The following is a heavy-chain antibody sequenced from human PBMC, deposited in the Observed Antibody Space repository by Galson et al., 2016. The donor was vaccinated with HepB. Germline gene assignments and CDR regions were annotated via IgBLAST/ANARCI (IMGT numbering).Heavy chain of an antibody. CDR3: ARDGSSSSYYYYGLDV. J-gene: IGHJ6*02. CDR1: GFTFSDYH. CDR2: ISSSSSYT. D-gene: IGHD6-6*01. Sequence: SLRLSCAASGFTFSDYHMSWIRQAPGKGLEWVSHISSSSSYTNYADSVEGRFTISRDNAKNSLYLQMNNLRAADTAVFYCARDGSSSSYYYYGLDVWGQGTTDTVSS. V-gene: IGHV3-11*06.